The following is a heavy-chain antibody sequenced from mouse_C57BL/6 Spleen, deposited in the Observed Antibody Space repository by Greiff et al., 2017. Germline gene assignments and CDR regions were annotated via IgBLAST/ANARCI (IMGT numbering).Heavy chain of an antibody. D-gene: IGHD1-1*01. CDR3: AEDYYGSSRSPARYFDV. V-gene: IGHV1-76*01. J-gene: IGHJ1*03. CDR1: GYTFTDYY. Sequence: QVQLKESGAELVRPGASVKLSCKASGYTFTDYYINWVKQRPGQGLEWIARIYPGSGNTYYNEKFKGKATLTAEKSSSTAYMQLSSLTSEDSAVYFCAEDYYGSSRSPARYFDVWGTGTTVTVAS. CDR2: IYPGSGNT.